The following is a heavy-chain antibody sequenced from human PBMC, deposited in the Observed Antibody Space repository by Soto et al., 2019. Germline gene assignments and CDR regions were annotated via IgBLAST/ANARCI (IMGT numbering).Heavy chain of an antibody. J-gene: IGHJ5*02. CDR1: GYTFTSYD. V-gene: IGHV1-8*01. CDR3: ARERGYSYNWFDL. Sequence: GASVKVSCKASGYTFTSYDINWVRQATGQGLEWMGSMNPNSGNTGYAQKFQGRVTMTRNTSISTAYMELSSLRSEDTAVYYCARERGYSYNWFDLWGQGTLVTVSS. CDR2: MNPNSGNT. D-gene: IGHD5-18*01.